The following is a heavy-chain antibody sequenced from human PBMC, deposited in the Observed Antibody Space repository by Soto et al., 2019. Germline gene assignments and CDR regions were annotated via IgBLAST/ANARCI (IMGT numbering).Heavy chain of an antibody. CDR3: GRGRSGQIVVFY. J-gene: IGHJ4*02. CDR2: IGPESGAT. D-gene: IGHD1-26*01. Sequence: ASVKVSCKASGDTFTGHYIHCVRQAPEQVPEWMGEIGPESGATRYAQKFQGRVTMTRDTSITTVYMELKNLSPDDTAVYYCGRGRSGQIVVFYWGQGTPVTVSS. CDR1: GDTFTGHY. V-gene: IGHV1-2*02.